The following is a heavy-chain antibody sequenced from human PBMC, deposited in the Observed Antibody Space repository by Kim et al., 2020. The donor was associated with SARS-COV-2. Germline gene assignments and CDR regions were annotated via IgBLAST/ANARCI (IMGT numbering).Heavy chain of an antibody. CDR3: ARAKLVQGVFYYYYYMDV. J-gene: IGHJ6*03. D-gene: IGHD3-10*01. V-gene: IGHV1-8*01. CDR2: MNPNSGNT. CDR1: GYTFTSYD. Sequence: ASVKVSCKASGYTFTSYDINWVRQATGQGLEWMGWMNPNSGNTDYAQKFQGRVTMTRNTSISTAYMELSSLRSEDTAVYYCARAKLVQGVFYYYYYMDVWGKGTTVTVSS.